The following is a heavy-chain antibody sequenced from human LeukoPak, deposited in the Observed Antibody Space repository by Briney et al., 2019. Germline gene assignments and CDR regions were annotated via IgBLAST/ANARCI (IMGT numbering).Heavy chain of an antibody. CDR1: GFTFSSYA. Sequence: GRSLRLPCAASGFTFSSYAMHWVRQAPGKGLEWVAVISYDGSNKYYADSVKGRFTISRDNSKNTLYLQMNSLRAEDTAVYYCASPTRDGYNFGYWGQGTLVTVSS. V-gene: IGHV3-30*04. D-gene: IGHD5-24*01. J-gene: IGHJ4*02. CDR2: ISYDGSNK. CDR3: ASPTRDGYNFGY.